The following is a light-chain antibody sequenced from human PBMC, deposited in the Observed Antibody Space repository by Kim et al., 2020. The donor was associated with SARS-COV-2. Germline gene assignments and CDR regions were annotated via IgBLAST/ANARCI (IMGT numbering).Light chain of an antibody. CDR3: QQYNNWPRT. Sequence: EIVMTQSPATLSVSPGERATLSCRASQSVSSYLAWYQQTPGQPPRLLIYGASTRATGIPARFGGSGSGTEFTLTISSLQSEDFAVYYCQQYNNWPRTFGQGTKVDIK. V-gene: IGKV3-15*01. J-gene: IGKJ1*01. CDR2: GAS. CDR1: QSVSSY.